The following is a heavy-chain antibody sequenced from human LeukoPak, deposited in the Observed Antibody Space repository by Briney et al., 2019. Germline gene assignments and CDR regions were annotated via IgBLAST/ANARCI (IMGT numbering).Heavy chain of an antibody. CDR3: ATHYTTQTYYDYVWGSSPPSQFDY. J-gene: IGHJ4*02. Sequence: PGGSLRLSCAASGFTFSSYGMHWVRQAPGKGLEWVAVISYDGSNKYYADSVKGRFTISRDNSKNTLYLQMNSLRAEDTAVYYCATHYTTQTYYDYVWGSSPPSQFDYWGQGTLVTVSS. D-gene: IGHD3-16*01. CDR2: ISYDGSNK. CDR1: GFTFSSYG. V-gene: IGHV3-30*03.